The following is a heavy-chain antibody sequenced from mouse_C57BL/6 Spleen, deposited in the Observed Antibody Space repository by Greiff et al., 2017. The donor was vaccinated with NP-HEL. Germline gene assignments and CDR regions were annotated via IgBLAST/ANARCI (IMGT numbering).Heavy chain of an antibody. V-gene: IGHV1-9*01. J-gene: IGHJ1*03. D-gene: IGHD1-1*01. CDR2: ILPGSGST. CDR1: GYTFTGYW. CDR3: ARAPSDGTVVARDWYFDV. Sequence: QVQLQQSGAELMKPGASVKLSCKATGYTFTGYWIEWVKQRPGHGLEWIGEILPGSGSTNYNEKFKGKATFTADTSSNTAYMQLSSLTTEDSASYYCARAPSDGTVVARDWYFDVWGTGTTVTVSS.